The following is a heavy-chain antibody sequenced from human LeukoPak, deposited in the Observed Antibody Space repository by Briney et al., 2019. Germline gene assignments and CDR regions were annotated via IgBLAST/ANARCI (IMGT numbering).Heavy chain of an antibody. CDR2: IYYSGST. V-gene: IGHV4-39*07. CDR3: ARESHLSVPAARNWFDP. CDR1: GGSISSSSYY. D-gene: IGHD2-2*01. Sequence: SETLSLTCTVSGGSISSSSYYWGWIRQPPGKGLEWIGSIYYSGSTYYNPSLKSRVTISVDTSKNQFSLKLSSVTAADTAVYYCARESHLSVPAARNWFDPWGQGTLVTVSS. J-gene: IGHJ5*02.